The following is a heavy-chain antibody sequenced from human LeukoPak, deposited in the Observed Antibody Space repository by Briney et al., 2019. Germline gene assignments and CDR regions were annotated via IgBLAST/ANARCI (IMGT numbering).Heavy chain of an antibody. D-gene: IGHD2-21*02. CDR3: ARGKGIYCGGDCSALDY. CDR1: GFTFNSYA. J-gene: IGHJ4*02. CDR2: ISSNGDGT. Sequence: PGGSLRLSCAASGFTFNSYAIHWVRQAPGKGLEYVSAISSNGDGTYYANSVKGRLTISRDNSKNTLYLQMGSLRAEDMAVYYCARGKGIYCGGDCSALDYWGQGTLVTVSS. V-gene: IGHV3-64*01.